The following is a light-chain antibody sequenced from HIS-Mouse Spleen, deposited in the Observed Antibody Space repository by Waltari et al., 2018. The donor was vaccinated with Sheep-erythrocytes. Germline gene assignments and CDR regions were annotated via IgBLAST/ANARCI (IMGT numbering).Light chain of an antibody. J-gene: IGKJ1*01. CDR1: QGSSSA. CDR3: QQFNNYPRT. V-gene: IGKV1D-13*01. CDR2: DAS. Sequence: AIQLTQSPSSLSASVGDRVTITCRASQGSSSALAWYQQKPGKAPKLLIYDASSLESGVPSRFSGSGSGTDFTLTISSLQPEDFVTYYCQQFNNYPRTFGQGTKVEIK.